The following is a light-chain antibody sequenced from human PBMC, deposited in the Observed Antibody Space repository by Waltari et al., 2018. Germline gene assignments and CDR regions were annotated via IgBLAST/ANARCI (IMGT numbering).Light chain of an antibody. CDR1: QTIPRY. Sequence: DIQMTQSPSSLSASVGDRVTLTCRASQTIPRYLNWYQQKPGKAPKLLIYGISNLHSGVPSRFSGSGSGTDFTLTISSLQPEDFATYYCQQSTSIPLTFGGGTKVDIK. V-gene: IGKV1-39*01. CDR2: GIS. CDR3: QQSTSIPLT. J-gene: IGKJ4*01.